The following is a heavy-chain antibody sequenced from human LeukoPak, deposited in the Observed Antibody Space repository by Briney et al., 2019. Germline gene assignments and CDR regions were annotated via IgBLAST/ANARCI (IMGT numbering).Heavy chain of an antibody. J-gene: IGHJ1*01. Sequence: ASVKVSCKASGYTFTSYGFSWVRQAPGQGLEWMGWISAYNGNTNYAQKFQGRVTMTRNTSISTAYMELSSLRSQDTAVYYCARNGQQVRYFQHWGQGTLVTVSS. CDR2: ISAYNGNT. D-gene: IGHD6-13*01. CDR3: ARNGQQVRYFQH. V-gene: IGHV1-18*01. CDR1: GYTFTSYG.